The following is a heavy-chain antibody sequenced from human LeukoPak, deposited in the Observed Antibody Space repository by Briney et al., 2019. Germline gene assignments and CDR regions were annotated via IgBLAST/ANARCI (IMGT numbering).Heavy chain of an antibody. Sequence: ASVKVSCKVSGYTLTELSMHWVRQAPGKGLEWMGGFDPEDGETIYAQKFQGRVTMTEDTSTDTAYMELSSLRSEDTAVYYCATRQGVVGDSDYWGQGTLVTVSS. J-gene: IGHJ4*02. CDR1: GYTLTELS. V-gene: IGHV1-24*01. D-gene: IGHD2-15*01. CDR2: FDPEDGET. CDR3: ATRQGVVGDSDY.